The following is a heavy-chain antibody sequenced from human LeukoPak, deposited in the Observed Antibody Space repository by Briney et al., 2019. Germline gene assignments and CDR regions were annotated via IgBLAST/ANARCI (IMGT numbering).Heavy chain of an antibody. CDR1: GYSFTSYW. CDR3: ARRLRYCSGGSCYDNWFDP. J-gene: IGHJ5*02. D-gene: IGHD2-15*01. CDR2: IYPGDSDT. V-gene: IGHV5-51*01. Sequence: GESLKISCQGSGYSFTSYWIGWVRQMPGKGLEWMGIIYPGDSDTRYSPSFQGQVTISADKSISTAYLQWSSLKASDTAMYYCARRLRYCSGGSCYDNWFDPWGQGTLVTVSS.